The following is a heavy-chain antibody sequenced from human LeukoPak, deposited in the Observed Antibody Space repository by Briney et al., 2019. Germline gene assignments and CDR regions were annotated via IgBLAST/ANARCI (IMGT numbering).Heavy chain of an antibody. J-gene: IGHJ4*02. Sequence: SVKVSCKASGGTFSSYAISWVRQAPGQGLEWMGGIIPIFGTANYAQKFQGRVTITADESTSTAYMELSSLRSEDTAVYYCALGTYCGGDCFLQVDYWGQGTLATVSS. D-gene: IGHD2-21*02. CDR3: ALGTYCGGDCFLQVDY. V-gene: IGHV1-69*13. CDR2: IIPIFGTA. CDR1: GGTFSSYA.